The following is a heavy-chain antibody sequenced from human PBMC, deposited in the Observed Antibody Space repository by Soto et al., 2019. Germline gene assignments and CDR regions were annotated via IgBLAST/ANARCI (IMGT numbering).Heavy chain of an antibody. J-gene: IGHJ6*03. CDR2: ISGSGGST. Sequence: GGFLRLSCAASGFTFSSYAMSWVRQAPGKGLEWVSAISGSGGSTYYADSVKGRFTISRDNSKNTLYLQMNSLRAEDTAVYYCAKALLPEWLSYPSYGYYMDVWGKGTTVTVSS. V-gene: IGHV3-23*01. D-gene: IGHD3-3*01. CDR1: GFTFSSYA. CDR3: AKALLPEWLSYPSYGYYMDV.